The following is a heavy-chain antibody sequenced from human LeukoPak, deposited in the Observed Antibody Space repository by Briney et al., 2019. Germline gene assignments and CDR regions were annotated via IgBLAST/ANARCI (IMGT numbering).Heavy chain of an antibody. CDR3: ARHCNRNYYSSSPACY. CDR1: GFRFTSFW. Sequence: GESLKISCETSGFRFTSFWIGWVRQMPGKGLEWMGIIYPGDSDTRYSPSFQGQVTISADKSISTAYLQWSSLKASDTAMYYCARHCNRNYYSSSPACYWGQGTLVTVSS. D-gene: IGHD6-6*01. J-gene: IGHJ4*02. CDR2: IYPGDSDT. V-gene: IGHV5-51*01.